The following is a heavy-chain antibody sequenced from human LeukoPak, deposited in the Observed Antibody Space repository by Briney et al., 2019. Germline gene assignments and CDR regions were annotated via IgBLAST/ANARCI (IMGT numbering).Heavy chain of an antibody. Sequence: PSETLSLTCTVSGGSISDYYWSWIRQPPGKGLKWLGYIYYSGNTNYNPYLKSRVTISVDTSKNQFSLKLSSVTAADTAFYYCARVSGRYCTTTSCREIVKFDYWGQGTLVTVSS. J-gene: IGHJ4*02. CDR1: GGSISDYY. V-gene: IGHV4-59*01. CDR2: IYYSGNT. D-gene: IGHD2-2*01. CDR3: ARVSGRYCTTTSCREIVKFDY.